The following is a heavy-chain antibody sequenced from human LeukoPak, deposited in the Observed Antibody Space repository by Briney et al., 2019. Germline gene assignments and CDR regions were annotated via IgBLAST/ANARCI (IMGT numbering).Heavy chain of an antibody. D-gene: IGHD3-22*01. V-gene: IGHV4-59*08. CDR2: IYYSGST. J-gene: IGHJ2*01. Sequence: SETLSLTCTVSGVSISSYYWSWIRQPPGKGLEWIGDIYYSGSTNYNPSLKSRVTISVDTYKNQFSLKLSSVTAADAAVYYCARHSNDSRGYHTCDFDLWGRGTLVTVSS. CDR1: GVSISSYY. CDR3: ARHSNDSRGYHTCDFDL.